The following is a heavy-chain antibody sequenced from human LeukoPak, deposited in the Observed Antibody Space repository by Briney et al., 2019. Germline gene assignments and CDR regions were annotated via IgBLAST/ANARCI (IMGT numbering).Heavy chain of an antibody. V-gene: IGHV3-74*01. J-gene: IGHJ4*02. Sequence: GGSLRLSCAASGFTFSNYWMHWVRQAPGKGLVWVSRVNSDGRTTSYADSVKGRFTISRDNAKNTLYLQMNSLRAEDTAVYYCANTPRTGWFDFWGQGTLVTVSS. D-gene: IGHD1-14*01. CDR3: ANTPRTGWFDF. CDR1: GFTFSNYW. CDR2: VNSDGRTT.